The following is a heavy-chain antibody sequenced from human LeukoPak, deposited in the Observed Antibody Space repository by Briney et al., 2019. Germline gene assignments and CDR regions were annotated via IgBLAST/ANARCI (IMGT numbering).Heavy chain of an antibody. V-gene: IGHV1-2*02. Sequence: ASVKVSCKASGYTLTGYYLHWVRQAPGQGLEWMGWIDPKSGGTNYAQKYQGRVTMTRDTSISTAYMELSRLRSDDTAVYYCARDFTMIVVVIGYWGQGTLVTVSS. CDR3: ARDFTMIVVVIGY. J-gene: IGHJ4*02. D-gene: IGHD3-22*01. CDR1: GYTLTGYY. CDR2: IDPKSGGT.